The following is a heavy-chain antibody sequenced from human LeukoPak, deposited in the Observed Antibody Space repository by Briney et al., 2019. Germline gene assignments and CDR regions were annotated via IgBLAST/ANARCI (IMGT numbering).Heavy chain of an antibody. J-gene: IGHJ4*02. CDR1: GYTFVCYG. CDR3: ARSGRTVTTHFDY. D-gene: IGHD4-17*01. CDR2: IGADNANT. V-gene: IGHV1-18*01. Sequence: GASVKVSCKASGYTFVCYGISWVRQAPGQGLEWMGWIGADNANTNYAQKLQGRVTMTTDTSTNTAYMELRSLTSDDTAVYFCARSGRTVTTHFDYWGQGTLVTVSS.